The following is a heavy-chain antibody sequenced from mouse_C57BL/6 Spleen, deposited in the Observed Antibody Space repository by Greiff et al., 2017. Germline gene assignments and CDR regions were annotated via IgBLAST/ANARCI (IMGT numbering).Heavy chain of an antibody. V-gene: IGHV5-4*03. CDR1: GFTFSSYA. Sequence: EVMLVESGGGLVKPGGSLKLSCAASGFTFSSYAMSWVRQTPEKRLEWVATISDGGSYTYYPDNVKGRFTISRDNAKNNLYLQMSHLKSEDTAMYYGARSGLGRYFDVWGTGTTVTVSS. CDR3: ARSGLGRYFDV. J-gene: IGHJ1*03. D-gene: IGHD4-1*01. CDR2: ISDGGSYT.